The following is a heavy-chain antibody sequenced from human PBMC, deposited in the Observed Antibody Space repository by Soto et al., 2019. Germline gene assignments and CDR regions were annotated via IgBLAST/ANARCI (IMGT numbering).Heavy chain of an antibody. D-gene: IGHD6-13*01. CDR1: GGTFSSYA. V-gene: IGHV1-69*01. CDR3: ATRGGIAPPEPFDP. Sequence: QVQLVQSGAEVKKPGSSVKVSCKASGGTFSSYAISWVRQAPGQGLEWMGGIIPIFGTANYAQKFQGRVTITADESTSTAYMELSSLRSEETAVYYCATRGGIAPPEPFDPWGQGTLVTVSS. J-gene: IGHJ5*02. CDR2: IIPIFGTA.